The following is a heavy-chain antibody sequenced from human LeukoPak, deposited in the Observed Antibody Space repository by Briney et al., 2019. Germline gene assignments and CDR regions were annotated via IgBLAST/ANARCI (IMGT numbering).Heavy chain of an antibody. CDR1: AYTFTGYY. Sequence: ASVKVSCKASAYTFTGYYMHWVRQAPGQGLEWMGRINPNSGGTNYAQKFQGRVTMTRDTSISTAYMELSRLRSDDTAVYYCGRVTRGQALGYWGQGTLVTVSS. D-gene: IGHD5-24*01. V-gene: IGHV1-2*06. CDR3: GRVTRGQALGY. CDR2: INPNSGGT. J-gene: IGHJ4*02.